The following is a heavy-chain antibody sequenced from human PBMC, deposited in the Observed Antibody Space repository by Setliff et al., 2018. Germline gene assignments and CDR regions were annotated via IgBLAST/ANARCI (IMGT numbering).Heavy chain of an antibody. CDR1: GVSISSSSSY. V-gene: IGHV4-39*07. Sequence: SETLSLTCTVSGVSISSSSSYWGWIRQPPGKGLEWIGSIYYSRSTYYNPSLKSRVTISVDTSKNQFSLKLSSVTAADTAVYYWASRDTDYNFWSGYYLYWGQGTQVTVSS. D-gene: IGHD3-3*01. CDR2: IYYSRST. J-gene: IGHJ4*02. CDR3: ASRDTDYNFWSGYYLY.